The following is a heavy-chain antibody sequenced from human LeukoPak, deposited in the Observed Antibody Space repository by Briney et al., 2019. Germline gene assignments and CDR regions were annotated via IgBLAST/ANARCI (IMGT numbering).Heavy chain of an antibody. CDR1: GGTFSSFS. J-gene: IGHJ5*02. V-gene: IGHV1-69*13. CDR2: IIPTFGTA. Sequence: GASVKVSCKASGGTFSSFSISWVRQAPGQGLEWMGGIIPTFGTAHYAQKFQGRVTITADESTSTAYMELSSLRSEDTAVYYCARDARQQLANWFDPWGQGTLVTVSS. D-gene: IGHD6-13*01. CDR3: ARDARQQLANWFDP.